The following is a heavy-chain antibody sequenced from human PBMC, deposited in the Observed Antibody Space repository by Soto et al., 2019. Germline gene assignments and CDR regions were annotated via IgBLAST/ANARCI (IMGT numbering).Heavy chain of an antibody. CDR1: GFSFSGSW. V-gene: IGHV3-7*01. Sequence: GGSLRLSCGASGFSFSGSWMSWVRQAPGKGLEWVATIKQDGGETWYMDSVKGRFTVSRDNAKNSLFLQLSSLRAEDTAVYYCARVSGYGGVTFDYWGQGTPVTVSS. CDR3: ARVSGYGGVTFDY. J-gene: IGHJ4*02. D-gene: IGHD5-12*01. CDR2: IKQDGGET.